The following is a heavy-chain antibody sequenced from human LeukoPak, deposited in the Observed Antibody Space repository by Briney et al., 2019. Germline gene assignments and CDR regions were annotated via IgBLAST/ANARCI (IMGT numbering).Heavy chain of an antibody. CDR2: ISSNGGTT. CDR3: ATGYDSSGYYQS. J-gene: IGHJ5*02. V-gene: IGHV3-64*01. CDR1: GFTFSNYG. Sequence: GGSLRLSCAASGFTFSNYGLHWVRQAPGKGLEYVSAISSNGGTTYYANSVKGRFTISRDNSKNTLYLQMGSLRAEDVAVYYCATGYDSSGYYQSWGEGTLVTVSS. D-gene: IGHD3-22*01.